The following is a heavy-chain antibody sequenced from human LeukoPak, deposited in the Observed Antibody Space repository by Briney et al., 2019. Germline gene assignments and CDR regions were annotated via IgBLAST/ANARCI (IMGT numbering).Heavy chain of an antibody. CDR3: ARHYDTSRYYYSFDY. CDR2: IYNGGST. J-gene: IGHJ4*02. CDR1: GDSISSSTYY. Sequence: SETLSLTCTVSGDSISSSTYYWGWIRQPPGKGLEWITSIYNGGSTYYSPSLESRVAISVDTSKNQLSLKLSSVTAADTALYYCARHYDTSRYYYSFDYWGQGTLVTVSS. V-gene: IGHV4-39*01. D-gene: IGHD3-22*01.